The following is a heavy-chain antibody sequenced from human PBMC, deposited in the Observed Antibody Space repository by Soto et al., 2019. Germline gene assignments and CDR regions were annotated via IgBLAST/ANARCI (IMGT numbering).Heavy chain of an antibody. CDR2: ISHDGSNK. Sequence: QVQLVESGGGVVQPGRSLRLSCAASGFTFSSYAMHWVRQAPGKGLEWVAVISHDGSNKYHADSVKGRFIISRDNSKNTLYLQMNSLRAEDTAVYYCARGGSGWYKDGMDVWGQGTTVTVSS. CDR3: ARGGSGWYKDGMDV. CDR1: GFTFSSYA. V-gene: IGHV3-30-3*01. J-gene: IGHJ6*02. D-gene: IGHD6-19*01.